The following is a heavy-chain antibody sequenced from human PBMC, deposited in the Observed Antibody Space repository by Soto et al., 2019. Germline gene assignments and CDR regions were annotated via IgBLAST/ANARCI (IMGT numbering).Heavy chain of an antibody. CDR3: ARGYRWDTAMDNHNWFDP. V-gene: IGHV3-21*01. CDR2: ISSSSSYI. D-gene: IGHD5-18*01. Sequence: EVQLVESGGGLVKPGGSLRLSCAASGFTFSSYSMNWVRQAPGKGLEWVSSISSSSSYIYYADSVKGRFTISRDNAKKSLYLQMNSLRAEDTAVYYCARGYRWDTAMDNHNWFDPWGQGTLVTVSS. CDR1: GFTFSSYS. J-gene: IGHJ5*02.